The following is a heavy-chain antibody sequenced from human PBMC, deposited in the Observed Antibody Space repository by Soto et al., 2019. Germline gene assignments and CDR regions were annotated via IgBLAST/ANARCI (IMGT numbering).Heavy chain of an antibody. CDR1: GFTFSSYG. D-gene: IGHD2-15*01. CDR3: AKVLTPLGYCSGGSCYQFDY. J-gene: IGHJ4*02. Sequence: GGSLRLSCAASGFTFSSYGMHWVRQAPGKGLEWVAVIWYDGSNKYYADSVKGRFTISRDNSKNTLYLQMNSLRAEDTAVYYCAKVLTPLGYCSGGSCYQFDYWGQGTLVTVSS. CDR2: IWYDGSNK. V-gene: IGHV3-33*06.